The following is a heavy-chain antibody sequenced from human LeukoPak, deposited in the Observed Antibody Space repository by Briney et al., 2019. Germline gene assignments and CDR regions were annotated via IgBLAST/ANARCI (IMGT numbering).Heavy chain of an antibody. CDR3: ATGIRRDAFDI. CDR1: GYTFTSYY. J-gene: IGHJ3*02. CDR2: INPSGGST. V-gene: IGHV1-46*01. D-gene: IGHD2-15*01. Sequence: ASVKVSCKASGYTFTSYYMHWVRQAPGQGLEWVGIINPSGGSTSYAQKFQGRVTMTRDTSTSTVYMELSSLRSEDTAVYYCATGIRRDAFDIWGQGTMVTVSS.